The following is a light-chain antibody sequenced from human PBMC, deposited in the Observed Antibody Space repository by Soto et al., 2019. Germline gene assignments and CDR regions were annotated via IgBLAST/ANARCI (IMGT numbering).Light chain of an antibody. CDR1: QSVSNK. V-gene: IGKV3-15*01. CDR2: GAS. Sequence: EIVLTQSPATLSLSPGVRATLTCRASQSVSNKLAWYQQKPGQAPRLLICGASTRATGIPARFSGSGSGTEFTLTISSLQSEDVATYYCQKWGTFGQGTKVDIK. J-gene: IGKJ1*01. CDR3: QKWGT.